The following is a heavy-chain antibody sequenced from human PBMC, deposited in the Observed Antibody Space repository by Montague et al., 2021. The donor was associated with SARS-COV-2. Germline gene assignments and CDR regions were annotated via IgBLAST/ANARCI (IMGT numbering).Heavy chain of an antibody. D-gene: IGHD6-19*01. CDR1: GFPFSRHA. Sequence: FLRLSCAASGFPFSRHAMHWVRQAPGKGLEWVALILYNGSNKYYADSVKGRFTISRDNSKNALYLQMNSLRAEDTAVYYCAREVWYRSDWSGGNCFDYWGQGTLVTVSS. CDR3: AREVWYRSDWSGGNCFDY. CDR2: ILYNGSNK. V-gene: IGHV3-30-3*01. J-gene: IGHJ4*02.